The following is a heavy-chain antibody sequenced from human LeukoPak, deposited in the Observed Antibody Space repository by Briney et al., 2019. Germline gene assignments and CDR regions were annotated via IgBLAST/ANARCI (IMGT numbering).Heavy chain of an antibody. Sequence: SETLSLTCAVYGGSFSGYYWSWIRQPPGKGLEWIGEINHSGSTNYNPSLKSRVIISVDTSKNQFSLKLSSVTAADTAVYYCAREGEYQLTRSYGYDYWGQGTLVTVSS. V-gene: IGHV4-34*01. CDR1: GGSFSGYY. CDR3: AREGEYQLTRSYGYDY. J-gene: IGHJ4*02. CDR2: INHSGST. D-gene: IGHD5-18*01.